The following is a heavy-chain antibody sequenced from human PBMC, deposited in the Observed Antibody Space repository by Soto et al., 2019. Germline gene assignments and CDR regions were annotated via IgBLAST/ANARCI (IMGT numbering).Heavy chain of an antibody. J-gene: IGHJ6*02. CDR1: GFSFDDYA. Sequence: DVQVVESGGGLVQPGRSLRLSCAASGFSFDDYAMHWVRQAPGKGLEWVSGISWNSGTIGYADSVKGRFTISRDNAKNSLYRQMNSLRAEGTAVNYCAKSTGGTANGMGVLGQGTTVAVSS. D-gene: IGHD2-8*02. CDR2: ISWNSGTI. CDR3: AKSTGGTANGMGV. V-gene: IGHV3-9*01.